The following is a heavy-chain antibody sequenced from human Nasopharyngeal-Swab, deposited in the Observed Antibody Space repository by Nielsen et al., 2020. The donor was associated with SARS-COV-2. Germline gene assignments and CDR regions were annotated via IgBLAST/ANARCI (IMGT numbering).Heavy chain of an antibody. Sequence: GGSLRLSCAPSGFTFSNYWMSWVRQAPGKGLEWVANIKQDGGEKYYVDSVKGRFTISRDNAKNSLYLQMNSLRPGDTAVYYCARDSGQDYDILTGYYVPLFYGMDVWGQGTTVTVSS. CDR1: GFTFSNYW. V-gene: IGHV3-7*01. J-gene: IGHJ6*02. D-gene: IGHD3-9*01. CDR2: IKQDGGEK. CDR3: ARDSGQDYDILTGYYVPLFYGMDV.